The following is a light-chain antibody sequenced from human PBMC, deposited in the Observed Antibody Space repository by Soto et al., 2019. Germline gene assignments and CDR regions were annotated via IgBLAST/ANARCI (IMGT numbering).Light chain of an antibody. J-gene: IGKJ1*01. Sequence: EIHMTRWASSLSVSVGDRVAITLRTSQHISYWLAWYQQKPATAPKLLTYHASTSGSGVPSRFSGSGSGTEFTLTSSSLQPDGFSTYYCQQYNSYSFGQGTRLENK. V-gene: IGKV1-5*01. CDR1: QHISYW. CDR2: HAS. CDR3: QQYNSYS.